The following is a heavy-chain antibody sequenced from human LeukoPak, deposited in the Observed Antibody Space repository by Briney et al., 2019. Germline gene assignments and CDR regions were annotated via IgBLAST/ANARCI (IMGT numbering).Heavy chain of an antibody. Sequence: ASVKVSCKASGGTFSSYAISWVRQAPGQGLEWMGRIIPTFGTANYAQKFQGRVTITTDESTSTAYMELSSLRSEDTAVYYCARVAYYYGSGSYYDYWGQGTLVTVSS. J-gene: IGHJ4*02. CDR3: ARVAYYYGSGSYYDY. V-gene: IGHV1-69*05. D-gene: IGHD3-10*01. CDR1: GGTFSSYA. CDR2: IIPTFGTA.